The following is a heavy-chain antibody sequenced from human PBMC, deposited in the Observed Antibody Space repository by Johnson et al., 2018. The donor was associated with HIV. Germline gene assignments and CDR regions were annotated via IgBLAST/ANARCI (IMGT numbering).Heavy chain of an antibody. CDR3: AKGSWGRAPYHDAFDI. CDR2: IYSGGST. Sequence: QLVESGGGLVQPGGSLRLSCAASGFTVSSNYMSWVRQAPGKGLEWVSVIYSGGSTYYADSVKGRFSISRDNSKNTLYLQMNSLRAEETAVYYCAKGSWGRAPYHDAFDIWGQGTMVTVSS. V-gene: IGHV3-53*01. J-gene: IGHJ3*02. D-gene: IGHD2-2*01. CDR1: GFTVSSNY.